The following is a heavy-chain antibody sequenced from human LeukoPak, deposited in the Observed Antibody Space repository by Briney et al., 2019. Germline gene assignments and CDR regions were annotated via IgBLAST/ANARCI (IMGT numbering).Heavy chain of an antibody. CDR3: ARDMGDIVVVVAATSHFDY. CDR2: ISYDGSNK. J-gene: IGHJ4*02. Sequence: PGGSLRLSCAASGFTFSSYAMHWVRQAPGKGLEWVAVISYDGSNKYYADSVKGRFTISRDNSKNTLYLQMNNLRAEDTAVYYCARDMGDIVVVVAATSHFDYWGQGTLVTVSS. CDR1: GFTFSSYA. D-gene: IGHD2-15*01. V-gene: IGHV3-30-3*01.